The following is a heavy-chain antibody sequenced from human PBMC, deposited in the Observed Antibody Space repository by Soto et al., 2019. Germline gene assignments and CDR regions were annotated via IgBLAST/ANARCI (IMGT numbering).Heavy chain of an antibody. J-gene: IGHJ6*02. D-gene: IGHD3-10*01. V-gene: IGHV1-8*01. CDR1: GYTFSTYD. CDR2: MNPNSGDT. Sequence: ASVKVSCKTSGYTFSTYDINWVRQAPGQGLEWMGWMNPNSGDTGYAQKFLGRLTMTRDSTIRTVYMELSSLSSEDTAVYYCARVNYYGSGSYQDFFYFYALDVWGQGATVTVSS. CDR3: ARVNYYGSGSYQDFFYFYALDV.